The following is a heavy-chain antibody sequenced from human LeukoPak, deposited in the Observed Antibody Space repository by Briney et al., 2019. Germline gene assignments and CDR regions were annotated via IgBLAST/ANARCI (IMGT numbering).Heavy chain of an antibody. Sequence: SETLSLTCAVSGFSISSSYWWGWVGQPPGKGLEWIGYIHYSEGTYYNPSLKSRVTMSVDTSKNQFSLKLSSVTAVDTAVYYCARKHRWNGLYFDYWSQGTLVTVSS. CDR3: ARKHRWNGLYFDY. CDR2: IHYSEGT. CDR1: GFSISSSYW. J-gene: IGHJ4*02. V-gene: IGHV4-28*01. D-gene: IGHD1-1*01.